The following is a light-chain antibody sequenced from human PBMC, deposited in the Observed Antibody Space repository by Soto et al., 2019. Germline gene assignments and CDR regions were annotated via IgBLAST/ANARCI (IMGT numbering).Light chain of an antibody. V-gene: IGLV2-8*01. CDR2: EVS. J-gene: IGLJ2*01. CDR1: SSDVGGYNY. Sequence: QSALTQPPSASGSPGQSVTISCTGTSSDVGGYNYVSWYQQHPGKAPKLMIYEVSKRPSGVPDRFSGSKSGNTASLTVSGLQAEDEADYYCISYAGSNINVVFGGGTKVTVL. CDR3: ISYAGSNINVV.